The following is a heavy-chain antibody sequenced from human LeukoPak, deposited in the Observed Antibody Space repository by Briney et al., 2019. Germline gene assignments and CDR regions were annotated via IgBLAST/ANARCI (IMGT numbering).Heavy chain of an antibody. CDR3: ARDLPDQGAN. J-gene: IGHJ1*01. CDR2: MYRSDAT. CDR1: GLTVSSNY. D-gene: IGHD1-14*01. V-gene: IGHV3-53*01. Sequence: PGGSLRLSCAAAGLTVSSNYMSWARQAPGQGLEWVSVMYRSDATYYADSVKGRFTMSRDISKNTVYLQMDSLRSEDTAVYYCARDLPDQGANWGQGTLVIVSS.